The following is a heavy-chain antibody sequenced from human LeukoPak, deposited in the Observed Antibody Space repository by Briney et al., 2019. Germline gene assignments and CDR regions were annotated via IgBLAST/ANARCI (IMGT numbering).Heavy chain of an antibody. Sequence: SQTLSLTCTVSGGSISSGSYYWRWVRQPAGTGLEWVGRIYTRRSTNYNPSLKSRVTISVATSKNQFSLKLSSVTAADTAVYYCARCNYDFWSGSLAWFDPWGQGTLVTVSS. CDR3: ARCNYDFWSGSLAWFDP. CDR2: IYTRRST. CDR1: GGSISSGSYY. D-gene: IGHD3-3*01. J-gene: IGHJ5*02. V-gene: IGHV4-61*02.